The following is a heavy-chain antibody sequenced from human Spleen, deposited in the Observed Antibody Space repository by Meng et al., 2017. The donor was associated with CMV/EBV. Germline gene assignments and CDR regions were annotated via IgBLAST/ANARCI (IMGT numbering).Heavy chain of an antibody. CDR2: IGTVGDT. CDR3: ARARSPTHFDY. Sequence: GESLKISCTASGFTFSTYDFHWVRQPTGKGLEWVSSIGTVGDTYSIGSVKGRFIISREDPKNSVYLQMNGLRDGDTGLYYCARARSPTHFDYWGQGALVTVSS. CDR1: GFTFSTYD. V-gene: IGHV3-13*01. J-gene: IGHJ4*02.